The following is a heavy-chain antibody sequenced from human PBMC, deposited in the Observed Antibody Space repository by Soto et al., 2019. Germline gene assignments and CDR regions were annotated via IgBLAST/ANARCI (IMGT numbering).Heavy chain of an antibody. V-gene: IGHV3-30*18. D-gene: IGHD4-4*01. CDR2: ISYDGSNK. J-gene: IGHJ6*02. Sequence: QVQLVESGGGVVQPGRSPRLSCAASGFTFSSYGMHWVRQAPGKGLEWVAVISYDGSNKYYADSVKGRFTISRDNSKNTLYLQMNSLRAEDTAVYYCAKDSHSNYGVPDYYYYGMDVWGQGTTVTVSS. CDR1: GFTFSSYG. CDR3: AKDSHSNYGVPDYYYYGMDV.